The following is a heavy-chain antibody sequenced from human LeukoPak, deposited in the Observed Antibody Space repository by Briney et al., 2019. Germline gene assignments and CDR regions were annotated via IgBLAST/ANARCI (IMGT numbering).Heavy chain of an antibody. D-gene: IGHD6-19*01. CDR1: GYTFTSYG. CDR3: ARDRVAGYAYFGY. CDR2: ISAYNGNT. J-gene: IGHJ4*02. Sequence: ASVKVSCKASGYTFTSYGISWVRQAPGQGIEWMGWISAYNGNTNYAQKLQGRVTMTTDTSTSKAYMELRSLRSDDTAVYHCARDRVAGYAYFGYWGQGTLVTVSS. V-gene: IGHV1-18*01.